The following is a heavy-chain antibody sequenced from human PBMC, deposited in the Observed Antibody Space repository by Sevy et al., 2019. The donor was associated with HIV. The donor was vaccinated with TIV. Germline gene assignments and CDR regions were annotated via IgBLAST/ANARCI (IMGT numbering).Heavy chain of an antibody. CDR3: ARREGYSSSWYYFDY. J-gene: IGHJ4*02. CDR1: GGTFSSYA. D-gene: IGHD6-13*01. V-gene: IGHV1-69*13. Sequence: ASVKVSCKASGGTFSSYAISWVRQAPGQGLEWMGGIIPIFGTANYAQKFQGRVTITADESTSTAYKELSSLRSEDTAVYYCARREGYSSSWYYFDYWGQGTLVTVSS. CDR2: IIPIFGTA.